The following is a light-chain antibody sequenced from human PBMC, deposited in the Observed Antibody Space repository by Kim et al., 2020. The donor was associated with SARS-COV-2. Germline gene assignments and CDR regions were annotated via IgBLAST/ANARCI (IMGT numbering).Light chain of an antibody. CDR1: QSVGSSL. V-gene: IGKV3-20*01. Sequence: PGERATLSCRASQSVGSSLLAWYQQKPGQAPRLLIYEAFKRVAGIPDRFSGSESGTDFTLTISRPEPEDFAMYYCQQYGRLPYTFGQGTKLEIK. CDR3: QQYGRLPYT. J-gene: IGKJ2*01. CDR2: EAF.